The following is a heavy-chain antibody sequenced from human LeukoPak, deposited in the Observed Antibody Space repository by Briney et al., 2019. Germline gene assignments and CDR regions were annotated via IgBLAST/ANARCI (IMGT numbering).Heavy chain of an antibody. V-gene: IGHV1-18*01. CDR1: GYTFTSYG. CDR3: ARGLLLGTGNYYYYYMDV. CDR2: ISAYNGNT. Sequence: GASVKVSCKASGYTFTSYGISWVRQAPGQGLEWMGWISAYNGNTNYAQKLQGRVTMTTDTSTSTAYMELSSLRSEDTAVYYCARGLLLGTGNYYYYYMDVWGKGTTVTVSS. J-gene: IGHJ6*03. D-gene: IGHD1-1*01.